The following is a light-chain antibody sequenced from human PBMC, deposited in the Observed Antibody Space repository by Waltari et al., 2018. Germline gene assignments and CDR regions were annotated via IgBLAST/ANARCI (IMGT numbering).Light chain of an antibody. J-gene: IGKJ4*01. CDR2: DAS. CDR1: QSVSRH. Sequence: EIVLTQSPSNLSLSPGERATLSCRASQSVSRHLAWYQQKPGQAPRPLIYDASNRAPGIHLRSSGSGSGTDLPLTISSLEPEDFAVYYCQRRGVWPSLTCGGGTKVENK. V-gene: IGKV3-11*01. CDR3: QRRGVWPSLT.